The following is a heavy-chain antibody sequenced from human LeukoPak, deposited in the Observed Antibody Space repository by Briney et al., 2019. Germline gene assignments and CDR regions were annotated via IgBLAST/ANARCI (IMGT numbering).Heavy chain of an antibody. CDR1: GFTFDDYA. Sequence: PGRSLRLSCAASGFTFDDYAMHWVRQAPGKGLEWVSGISWNSGSIGYADSVKGRFTISRDNAKNSLYLQMNSLRAKDTALYYCAKDINIAAAGTYYYYYGMDVWGQGTTVTVSS. D-gene: IGHD6-13*01. J-gene: IGHJ6*02. V-gene: IGHV3-9*01. CDR2: ISWNSGSI. CDR3: AKDINIAAAGTYYYYYGMDV.